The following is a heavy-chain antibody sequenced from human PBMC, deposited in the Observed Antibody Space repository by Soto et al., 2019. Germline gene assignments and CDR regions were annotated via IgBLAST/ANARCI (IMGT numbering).Heavy chain of an antibody. CDR2: ISRTSDYI. J-gene: IGHJ3*02. CDR3: ARDYHLLTGYAFDI. D-gene: IGHD3-9*01. V-gene: IGHV3-21*06. CDR1: GFTFSSYS. Sequence: EVQLVESGGGLVKPGGSLRLSCAASGFTFSSYSMNWVRQAPGKGLEWVSSISRTSDYIYYTNSMKGRFTISRDNAKNSLYLQMNGLRDEDTAVYYCARDYHLLTGYAFDIWGQGTMVTVSS.